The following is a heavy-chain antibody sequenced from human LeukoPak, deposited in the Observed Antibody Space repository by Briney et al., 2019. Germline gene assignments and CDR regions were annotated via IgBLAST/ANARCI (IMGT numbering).Heavy chain of an antibody. CDR3: AKGNDYGGY. CDR1: GFTFSSYG. CDR2: ISYDGSNK. V-gene: IGHV3-30*18. Sequence: PGRSLRLSCAASGFTFSSYGMHWVRQAPGKGLEWVAVISYDGSNKYYADSVKGRFTISRDNSKNTLYLQMNSLRAEDTAVYYCAKGNDYGGYWGQGTLVTVSS. J-gene: IGHJ4*02.